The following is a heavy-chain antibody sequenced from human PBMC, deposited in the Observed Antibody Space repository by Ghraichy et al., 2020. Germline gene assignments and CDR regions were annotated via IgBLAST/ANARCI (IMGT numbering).Heavy chain of an antibody. D-gene: IGHD3-3*01. J-gene: IGHJ4*02. CDR3: ARVSELQIRFLENFDY. V-gene: IGHV1-2*06. CDR2: INPNSGGT. Sequence: ASVKVSCKASGYTFTGYYMHWVRQAPGQGLEWMGRINPNSGGTNYAQKFQGRVTMTRDTSISTAYMELSRLRSDDTAVYYCARVSELQIRFLENFDYWGQGTLVTVSS. CDR1: GYTFTGYY.